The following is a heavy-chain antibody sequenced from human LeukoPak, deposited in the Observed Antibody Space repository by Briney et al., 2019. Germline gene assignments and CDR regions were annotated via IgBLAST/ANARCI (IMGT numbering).Heavy chain of an antibody. CDR1: GGSFSGYY. CDR2: INHSGST. J-gene: IGHJ5*02. V-gene: IGHV4-34*01. CDR3: ARGAQEYSSSWYKFDP. D-gene: IGHD6-13*01. Sequence: NPSETLSLTCAVYGGSFSGYYWSWIRQPPGKGLEWIGEINHSGSTNYNPSLKSRVTISVDTSKNQFSLKLSSVTAADTAVYYCARGAQEYSSSWYKFDPWGQGTLVTVSS.